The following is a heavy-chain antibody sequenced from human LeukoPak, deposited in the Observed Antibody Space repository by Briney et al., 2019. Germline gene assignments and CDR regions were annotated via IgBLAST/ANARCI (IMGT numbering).Heavy chain of an antibody. D-gene: IGHD1-7*01. CDR1: GGSISSYY. J-gene: IGHJ4*02. V-gene: IGHV4-59*08. CDR3: AAHRPGTTADS. CDR2: IYYSGDT. Sequence: SETLSLTCTVSGGSISSYYWSWIRQPPGKALEWIGYIYYSGDTNYSPSLQGRVTISIDTSKNQFSLQLSSVTASDTAVYYCAAHRPGTTADSWGQGTLVIVSS.